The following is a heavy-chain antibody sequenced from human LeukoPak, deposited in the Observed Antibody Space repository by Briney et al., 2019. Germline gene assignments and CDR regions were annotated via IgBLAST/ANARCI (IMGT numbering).Heavy chain of an antibody. CDR2: ISYDRSNK. CDR3: AKDRDAGNYYFDY. D-gene: IGHD2-21*01. J-gene: IGHJ4*02. CDR1: GFTFSSYG. Sequence: GGSLRLSCAASGFTFSSYGMHWVRQAPGKGLEWVAVISYDRSNKNYADSVKGRFTISRDNSKNTLYLQMNSLRAEDTAVYYCAKDRDAGNYYFDYWGQGTLVTVSS. V-gene: IGHV3-30*18.